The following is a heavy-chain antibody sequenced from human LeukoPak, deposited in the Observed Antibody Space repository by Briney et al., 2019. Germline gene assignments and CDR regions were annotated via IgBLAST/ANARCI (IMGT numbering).Heavy chain of an antibody. J-gene: IGHJ3*02. Sequence: SQTLSLTCTVSGGSISSGSYYWSWIRQPAGKGLEWIGRIYSSGNTNHNPSLKSRVTMSIDTSKNQFSLKVNSVTAADTAVYYCARGDGNWNDKDDAFDIWGQGTMVTVSS. V-gene: IGHV4-61*02. CDR2: IYSSGNT. CDR1: GGSISSGSYY. CDR3: ARGDGNWNDKDDAFDI. D-gene: IGHD1-1*01.